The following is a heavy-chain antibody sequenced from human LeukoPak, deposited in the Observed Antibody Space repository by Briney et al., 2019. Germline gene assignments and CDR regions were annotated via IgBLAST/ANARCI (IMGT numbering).Heavy chain of an antibody. CDR1: GFAFSNYA. CDR3: AKDVCTSPSCLLYFDS. D-gene: IGHD2-8*01. Sequence: GGSLRLSCTTSGFAFSNYAMNGVRQAPGKGPEWVSGISGFNTYYADSVKGRFTIFRDNSKNVLYLQMDRLRAEDTAVYSCAKDVCTSPSCLLYFDSWGQGTLVTVSS. J-gene: IGHJ4*02. CDR2: ISGFNT. V-gene: IGHV3-23*01.